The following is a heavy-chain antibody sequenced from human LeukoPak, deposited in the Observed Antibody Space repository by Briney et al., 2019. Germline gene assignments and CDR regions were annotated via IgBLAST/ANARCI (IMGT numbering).Heavy chain of an antibody. CDR2: VSLTGGT. CDR1: GGSISSTNW. D-gene: IGHD1-26*01. V-gene: IGHV4-4*02. CDR3: SRESGAFCPFGY. J-gene: IGHJ4*02. Sequence: PSETLSLTCGVSGGSISSTNWWSWVRQPPGQRLEWIGEVSLTGGTNYNPSLNGRVTMSLDGSRNQLSLTLTSVTAADTAIYYCSRESGAFCPFGYWGQGTLVIVPP.